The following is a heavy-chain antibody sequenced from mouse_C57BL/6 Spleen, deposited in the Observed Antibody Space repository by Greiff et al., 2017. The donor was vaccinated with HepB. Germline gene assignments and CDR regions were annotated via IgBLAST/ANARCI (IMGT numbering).Heavy chain of an antibody. D-gene: IGHD1-1*01. Sequence: QVQLQQPGAELVRPGSSVKLSCKASGYTFTSYWMHWVKQRPIQGLEWIGNIDPSDSETHYNQKFKDKATLTVDKSSSTAYMQLSSLTSEDSAVYYCARWYYYGSGDFDYWGQGTTLTVSS. V-gene: IGHV1-52*01. J-gene: IGHJ2*01. CDR3: ARWYYYGSGDFDY. CDR2: IDPSDSET. CDR1: GYTFTSYW.